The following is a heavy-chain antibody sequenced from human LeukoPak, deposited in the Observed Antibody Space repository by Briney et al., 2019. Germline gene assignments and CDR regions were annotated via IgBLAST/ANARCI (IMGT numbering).Heavy chain of an antibody. CDR3: ASVDTYYYGSGSYCFPL. CDR1: GGSISSHY. D-gene: IGHD3-10*01. CDR2: IYYSGST. J-gene: IGHJ4*02. Sequence: PSETLSLTCTVSGGSISSHYWSWIRQPPGKGLESIGYIYYSGSTNYNPSLKSGVTISVDTSKNQFSLKLSSVTAADTAVYYCASVDTYYYGSGSYCFPLWGQGTLVTVSS. V-gene: IGHV4-59*11.